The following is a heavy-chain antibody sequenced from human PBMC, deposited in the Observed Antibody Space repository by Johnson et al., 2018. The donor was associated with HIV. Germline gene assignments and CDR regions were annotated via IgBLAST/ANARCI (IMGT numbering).Heavy chain of an antibody. V-gene: IGHV3-7*01. CDR1: IVCLSNYV. CDR3: TRGSFTDDAFDV. CDR2: IKQDGSEQ. Sequence: VQLVETGGGLVQPGGSLRVSCAASIVCLSNYVMTWVRQALGKGLEWVANIKQDGSEQYYVDSVMGRFTISRDNAKNSLYLQLNSLRPEDTAVYYCTRGSFTDDAFDVWGLGTMVTVSS. J-gene: IGHJ3*01. D-gene: IGHD1-26*01.